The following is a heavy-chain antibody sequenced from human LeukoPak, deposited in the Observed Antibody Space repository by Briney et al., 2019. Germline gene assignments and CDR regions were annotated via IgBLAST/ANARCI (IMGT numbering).Heavy chain of an antibody. J-gene: IGHJ4*02. CDR2: ISGRDGYT. Sequence: GGSLRLSCAASGFTVSSNYMSWVRQAPGKGLEWVSAISGRDGYTYYADSVKGRFTISRDNSKDTLFLHMSSLRAEDTAVYYCAKGTIAAAGTDCDYWGQGTQVTVSS. V-gene: IGHV3-23*01. CDR3: AKGTIAAAGTDCDY. D-gene: IGHD6-13*01. CDR1: GFTVSSNY.